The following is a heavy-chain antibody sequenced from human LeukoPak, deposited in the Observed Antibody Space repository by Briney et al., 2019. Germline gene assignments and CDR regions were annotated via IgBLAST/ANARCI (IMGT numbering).Heavy chain of an antibody. CDR2: IYYSGST. Sequence: SETLSLTCTVSGGSISSGDYYWSWIRQPPGKGLEWIGYIYYSGSTYYNPPLKSRVTISVDTSKNQFSLKLSSVTAADTAVYYCARANKYCSSTSCSFDYWGQGTLVTVSS. D-gene: IGHD2-2*01. J-gene: IGHJ4*02. CDR3: ARANKYCSSTSCSFDY. CDR1: GGSISSGDYY. V-gene: IGHV4-30-4*08.